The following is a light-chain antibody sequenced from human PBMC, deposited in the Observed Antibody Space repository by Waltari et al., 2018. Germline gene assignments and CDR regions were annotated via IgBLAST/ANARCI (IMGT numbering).Light chain of an antibody. CDR2: EVR. J-gene: IGLJ2*01. CDR1: SSDVGAYNY. Sequence: QSALTQPASVSGSPGQSITISCTGTSSDVGAYNYASWYQRHPGKAPRPIISEVRHRPGGVSNRFSASKSGSRASLTLSGLQAEAEADYYCSSYTRSISVVFGGGTKVTVL. V-gene: IGLV2-14*01. CDR3: SSYTRSISVV.